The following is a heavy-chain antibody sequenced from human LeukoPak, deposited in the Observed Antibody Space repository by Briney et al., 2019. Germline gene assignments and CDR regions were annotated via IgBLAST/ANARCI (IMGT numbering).Heavy chain of an antibody. V-gene: IGHV3-21*06. D-gene: IGHD4-23*01. Sequence: GGSLRLSCAASGFTFSSSGMNWVRQAPGKGLEWVSSISSTGNYIYYTESMKGRFTISRDNAKNSLFLQMNSLRAEDTAVYYCARDRGGRGLDYWGQGTLVTVSS. CDR3: ARDRGGRGLDY. J-gene: IGHJ4*02. CDR1: GFTFSSSG. CDR2: ISSTGNYI.